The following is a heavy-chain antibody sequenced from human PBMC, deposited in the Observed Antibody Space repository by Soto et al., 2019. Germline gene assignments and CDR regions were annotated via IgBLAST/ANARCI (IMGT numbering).Heavy chain of an antibody. V-gene: IGHV1-18*01. CDR2: ISPYNGNT. D-gene: IGHD2-15*01. CDR3: ARECGGRCGYYDMDL. CDR1: AYPFTHYG. Sequence: SGKGSCNASAYPFTHYGMTWVRQAPGQGLEWMGWISPYNGNTNYAQKLQGRVTMTTDTSTSTAYMEQRSLRSDDTAVYYCARECGGRCGYYDMDLWGQGTTVTVSS. J-gene: IGHJ6*02.